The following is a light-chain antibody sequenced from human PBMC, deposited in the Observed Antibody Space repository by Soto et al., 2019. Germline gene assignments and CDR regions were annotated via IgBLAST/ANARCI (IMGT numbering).Light chain of an antibody. Sequence: IQMTQSPSSLPASVGDRVSITCQASQDISNSLNWYQQKPGKAPKLLINDATNMETGVPPRFSGSGSGTQFRVTISILQPQDGASYYCKQYVSRRVTTCTFGQGTKLEIK. V-gene: IGKV1-33*01. CDR1: QDISNS. J-gene: IGKJ2*02. CDR2: DAT. CDR3: KQYVSRRVTTCT.